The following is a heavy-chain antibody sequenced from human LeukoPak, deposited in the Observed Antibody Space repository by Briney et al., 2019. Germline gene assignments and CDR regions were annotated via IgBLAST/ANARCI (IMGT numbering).Heavy chain of an antibody. CDR2: ISGSGGST. CDR1: GFTFSSYA. Sequence: PGGSLRLSCAASGFTFSSYAMSWVRQAPGKGLEWVSAISGSGGSTYYADSVKGRFTISRDEFKHTLYLQMNSLRAEDTAVYYCATMVAAPGLLDYWGQGTLVTVSS. V-gene: IGHV3-23*01. J-gene: IGHJ4*02. D-gene: IGHD6-13*01. CDR3: ATMVAAPGLLDY.